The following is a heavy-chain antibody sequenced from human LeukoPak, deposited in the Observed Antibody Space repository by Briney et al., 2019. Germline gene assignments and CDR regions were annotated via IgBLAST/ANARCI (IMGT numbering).Heavy chain of an antibody. CDR3: ARDHSSGPDY. CDR1: GFVFSNYW. V-gene: IGHV3-21*01. CDR2: ISSSSSYI. Sequence: GGSLRLSCTASGFVFSNYWMLWVRQAPGKGLEWVSSISSSSSYIYYADSVKGRFTISRDNAKNSLYLQMNSLRAEDTAVYYCARDHSSGPDYWGQGTLVTVSS. D-gene: IGHD3-22*01. J-gene: IGHJ4*02.